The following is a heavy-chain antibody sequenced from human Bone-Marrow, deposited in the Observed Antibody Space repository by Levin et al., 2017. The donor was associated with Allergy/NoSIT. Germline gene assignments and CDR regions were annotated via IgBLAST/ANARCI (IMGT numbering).Heavy chain of an antibody. D-gene: IGHD1-26*01. CDR3: ARAFFYTTGYYAKCDP. V-gene: IGHV4-38-2*01. Sequence: SETLSLTCAVSGYSMKSGYYWAWIRQPPGKGLEWIGSVYYNGNTYYNPSLKSRVTISVDTSKNHFSLELSSMTAADTAVYYCARAFFYTTGYYAKCDPWGQGTLVTVSS. J-gene: IGHJ5*02. CDR1: GYSMKSGYY. CDR2: VYYNGNT.